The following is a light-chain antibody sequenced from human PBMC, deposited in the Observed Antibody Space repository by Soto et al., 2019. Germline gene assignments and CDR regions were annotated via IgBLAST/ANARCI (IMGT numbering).Light chain of an antibody. Sequence: QSVLSQPASVSGPPRQSITISCTATSSDVGGFNYVSWVQQHPGKAPKLMIYEVSNRPSGVSNRFSGSKSGNTASLTISGLQAEDEADYYCSSYTSISTYVFGTGTKVTVL. CDR3: SSYTSISTYV. CDR2: EVS. CDR1: SSDVGGFNY. V-gene: IGLV2-14*01. J-gene: IGLJ1*01.